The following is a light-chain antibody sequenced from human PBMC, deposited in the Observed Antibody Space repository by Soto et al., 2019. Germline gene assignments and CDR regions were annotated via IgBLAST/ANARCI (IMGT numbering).Light chain of an antibody. V-gene: IGLV2-14*02. Sequence: QSVLTQPASVSGSPGQSITISCTGTSSNVGSYKLVSWYQQQSGKAPKLIIHEVSNRPSGVSNRFSGSKSGNTASLTISGLQAEDEADYYCDSYTSSRAYVFGIGTKLTVL. J-gene: IGLJ1*01. CDR3: DSYTSSRAYV. CDR1: SSNVGSYKL. CDR2: EVS.